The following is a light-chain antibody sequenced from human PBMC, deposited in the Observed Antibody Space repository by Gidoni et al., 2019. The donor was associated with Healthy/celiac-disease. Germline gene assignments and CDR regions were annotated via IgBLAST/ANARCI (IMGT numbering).Light chain of an antibody. CDR1: QSISSR. CDR2: KAS. J-gene: IGKJ1*01. Sequence: DIQLTQSLSTLSASVGDRVTITCRASQSISSRLAWYQQKPGKAPKLLIYKASSLESGVPSRFSGSGSGTEFTLTISSLQPDDFATYYCQQYNSYSRTFGQGTKVEIK. CDR3: QQYNSYSRT. V-gene: IGKV1-5*03.